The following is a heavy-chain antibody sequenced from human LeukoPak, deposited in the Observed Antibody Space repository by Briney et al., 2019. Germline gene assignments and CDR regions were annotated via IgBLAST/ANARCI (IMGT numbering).Heavy chain of an antibody. Sequence: GSLRLSCAASGFTFSSYAMSWVRQAPGKGLEWVSAISGSGGSTYYADSVKGRFTISRDNSKNTLYLQMNSLRAEDTAVYYCAKVGRITMIVVVKYYFDYWGQGTLVTVSP. CDR2: ISGSGGST. CDR1: GFTFSSYA. V-gene: IGHV3-23*01. CDR3: AKVGRITMIVVVKYYFDY. D-gene: IGHD3-22*01. J-gene: IGHJ4*02.